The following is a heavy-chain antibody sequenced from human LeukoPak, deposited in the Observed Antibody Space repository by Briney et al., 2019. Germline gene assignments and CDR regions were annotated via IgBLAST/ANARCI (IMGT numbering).Heavy chain of an antibody. CDR3: ARYCSSTSCYSDY. CDR1: GYTFTGYY. V-gene: IGHV1-2*06. CDR2: INPISGGT. Sequence: ASLKVSCKASGYTFTGYYMHWVRQTPGQGLEYMGQINPISGGTVYAQKFRGRVTMTRDTSITTAYMELTRLTSDDTAVYYCARYCSSTSCYSDYWGQGTLVTVSS. D-gene: IGHD2-2*01. J-gene: IGHJ4*02.